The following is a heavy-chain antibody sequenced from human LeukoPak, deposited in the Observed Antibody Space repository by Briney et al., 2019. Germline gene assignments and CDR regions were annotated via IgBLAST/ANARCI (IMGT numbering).Heavy chain of an antibody. CDR2: ISGSSGST. CDR1: GFTFSSYA. J-gene: IGHJ5*02. CDR3: AKSGTLYNWFDP. V-gene: IGHV3-23*01. D-gene: IGHD3-10*01. Sequence: GSLRLSCAASGFTFSSYAMSWVRQAPGKGLEWVSAISGSSGSTYYADSVKGRFTISRDNSKNTLYLQLNSLRAEDTAVYYCAKSGTLYNWFDPWGQGTLVTVSS.